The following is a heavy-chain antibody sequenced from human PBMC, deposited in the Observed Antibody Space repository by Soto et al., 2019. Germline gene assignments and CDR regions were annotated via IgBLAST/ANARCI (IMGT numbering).Heavy chain of an antibody. J-gene: IGHJ5*02. Sequence: GASVKVSCKXSGYTFTSYGISWVRQAPGQGLEWMGWISAYNGNTNYAQKLQGRVTMTTDTSTSTAYMELRSLRSDDTAVYYCARDMYSSSSFWFDPWGQGTLVTVSS. CDR1: GYTFTSYG. D-gene: IGHD6-6*01. V-gene: IGHV1-18*04. CDR3: ARDMYSSSSFWFDP. CDR2: ISAYNGNT.